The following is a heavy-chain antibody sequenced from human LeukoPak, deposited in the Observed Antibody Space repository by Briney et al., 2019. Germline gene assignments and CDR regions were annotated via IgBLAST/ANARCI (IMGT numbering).Heavy chain of an antibody. CDR2: ISSSSSYI. Sequence: PGGSLRLSCAASGFTFSSYSMNWVRQAPGKGLEWVSSISSSSSYIYYADSVKGRFTISRDNAQQSLFLQMSSLRAEDTAAYYCARVGREVGIFDYFYMDVWGRGTTVTVSS. D-gene: IGHD3-3*01. CDR3: ARVGREVGIFDYFYMDV. J-gene: IGHJ6*03. CDR1: GFTFSSYS. V-gene: IGHV3-21*01.